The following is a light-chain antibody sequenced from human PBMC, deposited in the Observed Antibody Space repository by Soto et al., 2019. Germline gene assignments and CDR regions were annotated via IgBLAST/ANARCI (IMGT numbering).Light chain of an antibody. CDR3: HQYGSAPYT. CDR2: VAS. CDR1: QSVTSSD. J-gene: IGKJ2*01. V-gene: IGKV3-20*01. Sequence: EIVLTQSPGTLSLSPGERATLSCRASQSVTSSDLAWYQQKPGQAPRLLIYVASSRATGIPDRFSGSGSGTDFTLTISRLEPEDFAVYYCHQYGSAPYTFGQGTKLEIK.